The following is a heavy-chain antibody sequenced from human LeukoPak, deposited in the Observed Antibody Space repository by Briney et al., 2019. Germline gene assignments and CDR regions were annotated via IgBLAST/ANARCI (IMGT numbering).Heavy chain of an antibody. J-gene: IGHJ5*02. V-gene: IGHV4-39*01. CDR2: IYYSGST. CDR1: GSTFSDHY. Sequence: NPGGSLRLSCAVSGSTFSDHYMDWIRQPPGKGLEWIGSIYYSGSTYYNPSLKSRVTISVDTSKNQFSLKLSSVTAADTAVYYCARLHCSGGSCYKWFDPWGQGTLVTVSS. CDR3: ARLHCSGGSCYKWFDP. D-gene: IGHD2-15*01.